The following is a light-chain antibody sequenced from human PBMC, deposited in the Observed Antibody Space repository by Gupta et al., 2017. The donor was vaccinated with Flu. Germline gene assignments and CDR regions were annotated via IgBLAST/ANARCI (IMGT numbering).Light chain of an antibody. CDR3: RQGKQVPFS. CDR1: QSLVHSDGNTY. V-gene: IGKV2-24*01. Sequence: DIVMTQTPLSSPVALGQPASISCSSSQSLVHSDGNTYLSWLQQRPGQPPRLLIYKSSNRFPGVPDRFSGSGEGTDFTLKISSGEADDVGVYFCRQGKQVPFSFGQWTNLDIK. J-gene: IGKJ2*03. CDR2: KSS.